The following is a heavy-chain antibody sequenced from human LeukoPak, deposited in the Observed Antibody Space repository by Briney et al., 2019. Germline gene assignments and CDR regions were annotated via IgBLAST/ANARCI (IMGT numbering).Heavy chain of an antibody. CDR2: INWHGTT. CDR1: GFTFEDYT. D-gene: IGHD3-22*01. Sequence: PGGSLRLSCAASGFTFEDYTMHWVRQAPGKTLEWVSLINWHGTTYYTDSVKGRFTISRDNSKNSLYLQMDTLTSEDTAFYYCVKDLSYESSDSVFDHWGQGTLVTVSS. J-gene: IGHJ4*02. V-gene: IGHV3-43*01. CDR3: VKDLSYESSDSVFDH.